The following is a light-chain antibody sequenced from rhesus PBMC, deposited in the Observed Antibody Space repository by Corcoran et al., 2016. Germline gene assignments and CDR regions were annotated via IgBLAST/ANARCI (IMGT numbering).Light chain of an antibody. Sequence: DIQMTQSPSALSASVGDRVTISCRASQNIYTNLAWYQQKPGKATKLLIYAASSLKTGIPSRFSGSGSGTDFILTISSLQPEDSAVYYCQHYYDNPFTFGPGTKLDIK. CDR1: QNIYTN. V-gene: IGKV1S12*01. CDR2: AAS. CDR3: QHYYDNPFT. J-gene: IGKJ3*01.